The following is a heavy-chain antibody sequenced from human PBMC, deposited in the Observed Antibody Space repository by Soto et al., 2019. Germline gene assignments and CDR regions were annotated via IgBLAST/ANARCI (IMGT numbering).Heavy chain of an antibody. D-gene: IGHD5-12*01. J-gene: IGHJ4*02. V-gene: IGHV4-59*01. Sequence: LSLTCTVSGGSISSYYWSWIRQPPGKGLEWIGYIYYSGSTNYNPPLKSPVTISVDTSKNQFSLKLSSVTAADTAMYCCARRSGYEPFGNYSFDYWGQGTLVTVSS. CDR1: GGSISSYY. CDR2: IYYSGST. CDR3: ARRSGYEPFGNYSFDY.